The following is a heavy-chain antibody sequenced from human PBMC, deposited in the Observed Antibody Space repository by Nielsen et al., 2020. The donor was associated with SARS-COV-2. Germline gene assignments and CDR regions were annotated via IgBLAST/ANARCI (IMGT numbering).Heavy chain of an antibody. Sequence: SVKVSCKASGGTFSSYAISWVRQAPGQGLEWMGGIIPIFGTANYAQKFQGRVTITADKSTSTAYMELSSLRASDTAMYYCARSSRYYGQWELPHLDYWGQGTLVTVSS. CDR3: ARSSRYYGQWELPHLDY. V-gene: IGHV1-69*06. J-gene: IGHJ4*02. CDR1: GGTFSSYA. CDR2: IIPIFGTA. D-gene: IGHD1-26*01.